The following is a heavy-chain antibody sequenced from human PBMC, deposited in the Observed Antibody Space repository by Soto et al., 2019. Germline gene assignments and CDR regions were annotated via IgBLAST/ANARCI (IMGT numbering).Heavy chain of an antibody. Sequence: QVQLQEMGPGLVNPSQTLTITCSVSGGAVNSAYWSWIRQLPGKGLEWMGNSYHTGRTFYNPSVTSRVAISIGTSKPLFTLKMRSVTAADTAVYYCARTDAYHSSFFDSWGQGTVVTVSS. V-gene: IGHV4-31*03. CDR2: SYHTGRT. CDR1: GGAVNSAY. CDR3: ARTDAYHSSFFDS. D-gene: IGHD6-6*01. J-gene: IGHJ4*02.